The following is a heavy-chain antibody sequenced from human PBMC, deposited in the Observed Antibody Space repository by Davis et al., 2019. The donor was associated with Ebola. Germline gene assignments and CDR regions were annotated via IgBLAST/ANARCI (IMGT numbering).Heavy chain of an antibody. CDR1: GFTFSSYS. CDR3: AKYIRTSPSRYFDP. J-gene: IGHJ5*02. CDR2: IGSGGAGI. D-gene: IGHD3-3*02. Sequence: GESLKISCAASGFTFSSYSMTWVRQAPGKGLEWVSVIGSGGAGIQYADFVKGRFTISRDNSKNTLFLQMNSLRVEGTAVYYCAKYIRTSPSRYFDPWGQGTLVTVSS. V-gene: IGHV3-23*01.